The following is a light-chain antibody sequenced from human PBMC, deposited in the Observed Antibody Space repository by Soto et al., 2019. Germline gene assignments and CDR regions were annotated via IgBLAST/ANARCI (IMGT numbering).Light chain of an antibody. CDR2: AAS. CDR3: QQSYNSPQT. CDR1: QTIMTY. Sequence: DIQITQTPSSLSSSLVDEVSITCRASQTIMTYLNWYQLKPGKPPRLLIYAASSLQSGVPSRFSGSGSGTDFTLTISSLQPEDFATYSCQQSYNSPQTFGRGTKVDIK. V-gene: IGKV1-39*01. J-gene: IGKJ1*01.